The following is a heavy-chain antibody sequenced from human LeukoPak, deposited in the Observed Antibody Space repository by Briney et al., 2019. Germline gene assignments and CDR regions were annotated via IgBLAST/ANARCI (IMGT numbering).Heavy chain of an antibody. CDR1: GFTFSSYG. J-gene: IGHJ6*02. V-gene: IGHV3-30*18. Sequence: PGRSLRLSCAASGFTFSSYGMHWVRQAPGKGLEWVAVISYDGSNKYYADSVKGRFTISRDNSKNTLYLQMNSLRAEDTAVYCAKDRIKDTGFYYGMDAWGQGTTVTVSS. CDR3: AKDRIKDTGFYYGMDA. CDR2: ISYDGSNK. D-gene: IGHD2-15*01.